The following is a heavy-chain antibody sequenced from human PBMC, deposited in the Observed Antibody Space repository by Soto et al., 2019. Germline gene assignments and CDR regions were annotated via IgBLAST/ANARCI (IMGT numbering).Heavy chain of an antibody. CDR3: AKFIVGTGGSSGWPWFLDS. D-gene: IGHD6-25*01. Sequence: EVQLLESGGGLVQPGGSLRLSCAASGFAFSSYAMTWVRQAPGKGLEWVSALSGSGGTTYSAQSVRGRFTIARDNSKNTLYLKMNVLSPEDSAIYYCAKFIVGTGGSSGWPWFLDSWGQGTLVTVSS. CDR2: LSGSGGTT. V-gene: IGHV3-23*01. CDR1: GFAFSSYA. J-gene: IGHJ5*01.